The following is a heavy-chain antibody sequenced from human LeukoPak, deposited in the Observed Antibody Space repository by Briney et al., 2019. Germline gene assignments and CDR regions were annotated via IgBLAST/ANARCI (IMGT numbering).Heavy chain of an antibody. V-gene: IGHV4-30-2*01. CDR1: GGSISSGGYS. CDR2: IYHSGST. CDR3: ARGRPYTYYYDSSGYGAFDI. D-gene: IGHD3-22*01. J-gene: IGHJ3*02. Sequence: PSETLSLTCAVSGGSISSGGYSWSWIRQPPGKGLEWIGYIYHSGSTYYNPSLKSRVTISVDRSKNQFSLKLSSVTAADTAVYYCARGRPYTYYYDSSGYGAFDIWGQGTMVTVSS.